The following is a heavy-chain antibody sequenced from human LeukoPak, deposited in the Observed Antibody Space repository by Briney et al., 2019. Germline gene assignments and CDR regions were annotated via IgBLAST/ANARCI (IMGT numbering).Heavy chain of an antibody. V-gene: IGHV1-18*01. CDR1: GYTFTSYG. D-gene: IGHD3-22*01. J-gene: IGHJ4*02. CDR3: ARVEHPLYYYDSSGYYSADFDY. Sequence: ASVKVSXKASGYTFTSYGISWVRQAPGQGLEWMGWISAYNGNTNYAQKLQGRVTMTTDTSTSTAYMELRSLRSDDTAVYYCARVEHPLYYYDSSGYYSADFDYWGQGTLVTVSS. CDR2: ISAYNGNT.